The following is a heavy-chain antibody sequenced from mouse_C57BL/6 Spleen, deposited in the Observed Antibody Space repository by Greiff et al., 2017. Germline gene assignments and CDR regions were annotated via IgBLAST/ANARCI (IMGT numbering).Heavy chain of an antibody. V-gene: IGHV1-15*01. CDR1: GYTFTDYE. Sequence: VQVVESGAELVRPGASVTLSCKASGYTFTDYEMHWVKQTPVHGLEWIGAIDPETGGTAYNQKFKGKAILTADKSSSTAYMELRSLTSEDSAVYYCTRPLFDYWGQGTTLTVSS. CDR2: IDPETGGT. J-gene: IGHJ2*01. CDR3: TRPLFDY.